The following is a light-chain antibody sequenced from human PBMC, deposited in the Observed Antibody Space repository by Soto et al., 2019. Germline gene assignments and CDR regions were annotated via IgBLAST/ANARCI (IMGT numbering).Light chain of an antibody. Sequence: QSALTQPASVSGSPGQSITISCTGTSSDVGNYKYVLWYQQHPGKAPKLMIYEVSNRPSGVSNRFSGSKSGNTASLTISGLQAEDETDYYCFSYTSSGTYVFGTGTKLTVL. V-gene: IGLV2-14*01. CDR1: SSDVGNYKY. CDR2: EVS. CDR3: FSYTSSGTYV. J-gene: IGLJ1*01.